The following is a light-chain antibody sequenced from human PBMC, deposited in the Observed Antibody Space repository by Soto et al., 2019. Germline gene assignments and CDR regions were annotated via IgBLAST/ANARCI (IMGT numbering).Light chain of an antibody. Sequence: QSALTQPASVSGSPGQSITISCTGTSSDIGSYNFVSWYQQHPGKAPKLMIYEVSNRPSGVSNRFSGSKSGNTASLTISGLLAEDEADYYCSSYTSSSSVVFGGGTKLIVL. J-gene: IGLJ2*01. V-gene: IGLV2-14*01. CDR3: SSYTSSSSVV. CDR2: EVS. CDR1: SSDIGSYNF.